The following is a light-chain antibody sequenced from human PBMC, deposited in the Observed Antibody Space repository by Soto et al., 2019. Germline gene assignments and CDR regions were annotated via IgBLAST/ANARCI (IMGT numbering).Light chain of an antibody. CDR2: DAY. CDR3: QQYSSYSAWT. V-gene: IGKV1-5*01. Sequence: DIQMTQSPSTLSASIGDRVTITCRASQSISKWLAWHQQKPGKAPKLLIYDAYSLQSGVPPRFSGSGSGTEFTLTIRSLQPDDIATYYCQQYSSYSAWTFGEGTKVEIK. CDR1: QSISKW. J-gene: IGKJ1*01.